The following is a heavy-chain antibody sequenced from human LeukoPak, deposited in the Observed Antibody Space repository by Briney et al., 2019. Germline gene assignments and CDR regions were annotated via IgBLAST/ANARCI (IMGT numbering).Heavy chain of an antibody. CDR2: MNPNSGNT. D-gene: IGHD2-8*01. J-gene: IGHJ4*02. CDR3: ARTLGYCTNGVGLPGGPIGY. CDR1: AYTFTSYD. V-gene: IGHV1-8*01. Sequence: AASVMVSCKASAYTFTSYDINWVRQATGQGLGWMGWMNPNSGNTGYAKKFQGRVTMTRNTSISTAYMELSSLRSEDTAVYYCARTLGYCTNGVGLPGGPIGYWGQGTLVTVSS.